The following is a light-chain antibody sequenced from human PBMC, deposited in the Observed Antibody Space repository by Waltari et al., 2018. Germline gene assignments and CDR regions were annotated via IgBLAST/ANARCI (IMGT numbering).Light chain of an antibody. CDR1: QSVLFSTNNKNY. Sequence: DIVMTHSPDSLAVSLGERATINCKSSQSVLFSTNNKNYLAWYQQKTGQLPKLLFYWASTRESGVPARFSGSGSGKAFTLTISSLQAEDVAVYYCQQYRSTLWTFGQGTRVEI. V-gene: IGKV4-1*01. CDR3: QQYRSTLWT. CDR2: WAS. J-gene: IGKJ1*01.